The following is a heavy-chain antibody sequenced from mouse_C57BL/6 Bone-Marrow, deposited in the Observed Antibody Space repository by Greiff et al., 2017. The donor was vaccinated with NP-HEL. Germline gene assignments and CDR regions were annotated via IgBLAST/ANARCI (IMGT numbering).Heavy chain of an antibody. CDR2: IHPSDSDT. CDR3: AMGTTEVYYFDY. J-gene: IGHJ2*01. CDR1: GYTFTSYW. Sequence: QVQLQQPGAELVKPGASVKVSCKASGYTFTSYWMHWVKQRPVQGLEWIGRIHPSDSDTNYNQKFKGKATLTVDKSSSTAYMQLSSLTSEDSAVYYCAMGTTEVYYFDYWGQGTTLTVSS. V-gene: IGHV1-74*01. D-gene: IGHD1-1*01.